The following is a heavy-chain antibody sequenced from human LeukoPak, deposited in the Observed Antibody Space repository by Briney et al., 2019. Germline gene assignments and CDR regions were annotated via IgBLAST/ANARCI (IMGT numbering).Heavy chain of an antibody. Sequence: SETLSLTCTVSGGSVSSGTYYWNWIRQPPGKGLEWIGYIYHSGSTNYNPSLQSRVTISVDTSKNQFSLNLNSVTAADTAVYYCARGGAARLHFQNWGQGTLVTVSS. CDR3: ARGGAARLHFQN. CDR1: GGSVSSGTYY. CDR2: IYHSGST. J-gene: IGHJ1*01. D-gene: IGHD6-6*01. V-gene: IGHV4-61*01.